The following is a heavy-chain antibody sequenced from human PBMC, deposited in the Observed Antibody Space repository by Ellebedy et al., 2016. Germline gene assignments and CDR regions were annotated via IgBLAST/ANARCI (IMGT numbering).Heavy chain of an antibody. V-gene: IGHV3-30*03. D-gene: IGHD5-24*01. J-gene: IGHJ4*02. CDR3: ASENSWLPIDY. CDR1: GFTFSIYG. Sequence: GGSLRLXXAASGFTFSIYGMHWVRQAPGKGLEWVAVISYDGSNKYYADSVKGRFTISRDNSKNTLYLQMNSLRAEDTAVYYCASENSWLPIDYWGQGTLVTVSS. CDR2: ISYDGSNK.